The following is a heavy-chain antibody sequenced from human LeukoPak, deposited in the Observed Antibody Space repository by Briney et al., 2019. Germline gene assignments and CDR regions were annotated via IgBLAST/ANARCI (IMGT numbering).Heavy chain of an antibody. V-gene: IGHV3-30-3*01. Sequence: GGSLRLSCAASGFTFSSYAMHWVRQAPGKGLEWVAVISYDGSNKYYADSVKGRFTISRDNAKNSLYLQMNSLRAEDTAVYYCARQTYDSSGPHFDYWGQGTLVTVSS. CDR2: ISYDGSNK. CDR3: ARQTYDSSGPHFDY. CDR1: GFTFSSYA. J-gene: IGHJ4*02. D-gene: IGHD3-22*01.